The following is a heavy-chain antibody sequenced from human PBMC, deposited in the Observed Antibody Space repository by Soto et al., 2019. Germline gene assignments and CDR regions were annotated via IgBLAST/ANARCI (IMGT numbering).Heavy chain of an antibody. CDR1: GFSLSNARMG. D-gene: IGHD3-3*01. CDR3: ARIRGYDFWSGYYSRDAFDI. CDR2: IFSNDEK. J-gene: IGHJ3*02. Sequence: QVTLKESGPVLVKPTETLTLTCTVSGFSLSNARMGVSWIRQPPGKALEWLAHIFSNDEKSYSTSLKSRLTISKDTSKSQVVLTMTNMDPVDTATYYRARIRGYDFWSGYYSRDAFDIWGQGTMVTVSS. V-gene: IGHV2-26*01.